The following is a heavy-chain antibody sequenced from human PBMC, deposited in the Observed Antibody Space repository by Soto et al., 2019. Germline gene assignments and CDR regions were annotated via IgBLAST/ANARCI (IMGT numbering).Heavy chain of an antibody. CDR2: IYYSGST. J-gene: IGHJ1*01. CDR3: ARHAHPSNVLRYFDWLSTPEH. V-gene: IGHV4-39*01. CDR1: GGSISSSSYY. Sequence: PSETLSLTCTVSGGSISSSSYYWGWIRQPPGKGLEWIGSIYYSGSTYYNPSLKSRVTISVDTSKNQFSLKLSSVTAADTAVYYCARHAHPSNVLRYFDWLSTPEHWGQGTLVTVSS. D-gene: IGHD3-9*01.